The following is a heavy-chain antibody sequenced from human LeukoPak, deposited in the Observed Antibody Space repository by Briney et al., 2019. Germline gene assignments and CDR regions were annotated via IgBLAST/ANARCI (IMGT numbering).Heavy chain of an antibody. D-gene: IGHD3-10*01. CDR3: AKDPQDYYGSGSXGMYYFDC. Sequence: PGGSLRLSCAGSGFTFSNYAMTWVRQAPGKGLEWVSSVSGSGRNTFYPDSVEGRFTISRDNSKNTVYLQMNSLRAEDTAVYYCAKDPQDYYGSGSXGMYYFDCWGQGTXXTVSS. CDR1: GFTFSNYA. V-gene: IGHV3-23*01. CDR2: VSGSGRNT. J-gene: IGHJ4*01.